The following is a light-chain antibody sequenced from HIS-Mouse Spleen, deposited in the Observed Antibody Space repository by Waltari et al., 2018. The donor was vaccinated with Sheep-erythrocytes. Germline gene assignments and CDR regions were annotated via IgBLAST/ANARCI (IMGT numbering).Light chain of an antibody. CDR3: SSYAGSNNWV. J-gene: IGLJ3*02. CDR1: SSDVGGYNY. CDR2: EVS. V-gene: IGLV2-8*01. Sequence: QSALTQPPSASGSPGQSVTISCTGTSSDVGGYNYVSWYQQHPGKAPKLMIYEVSRRPSGVPERFPGSRSGDTASLTVSALQAEDEADYYGSSYAGSNNWVFGGGTKLTVL.